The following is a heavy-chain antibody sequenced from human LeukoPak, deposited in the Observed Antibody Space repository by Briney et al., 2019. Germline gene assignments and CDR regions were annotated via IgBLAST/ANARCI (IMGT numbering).Heavy chain of an antibody. CDR1: GYTFTGYY. CDR2: INPNSGGT. Sequence: ASVKVSCKASGYTFTGYYMHWVRQAPGQGLEWMGWINPNSGGTNYAQKFQGRVTMTRDTSISTAYMELSRLRSDDTAVYYCARDFAYGDSGNWFDPWGQGTLVTVSS. J-gene: IGHJ5*02. D-gene: IGHD4-17*01. V-gene: IGHV1-2*02. CDR3: ARDFAYGDSGNWFDP.